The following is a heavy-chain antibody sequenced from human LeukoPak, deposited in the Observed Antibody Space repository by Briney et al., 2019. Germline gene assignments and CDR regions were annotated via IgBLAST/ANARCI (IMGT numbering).Heavy chain of an antibody. CDR1: GFTFSSYT. D-gene: IGHD1-26*01. CDR2: ISSRTSNI. CDR3: VRDSSGSYYVDAFDI. J-gene: IGHJ3*02. Sequence: GGSLRLSYAASGFTFSSYTMNWVRQAPGKGLEWVSSISSRTSNIYYADSVKGRFTISRDDAKSSLYLQMNSLRAEDTALYYCVRDSSGSYYVDAFDIWGQGTMVTVSS. V-gene: IGHV3-21*01.